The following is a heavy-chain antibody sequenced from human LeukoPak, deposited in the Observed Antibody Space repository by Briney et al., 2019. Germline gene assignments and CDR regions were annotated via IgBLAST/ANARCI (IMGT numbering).Heavy chain of an antibody. CDR2: IKQDGSEK. J-gene: IGHJ4*02. CDR1: GFTVSSNY. Sequence: GGSLRLSCAASGFTVSSNYMSWVRQAPGKGLEWVANIKQDGSEKYYVDSVKGRFTISRDNAKNSLYLQMNTLRAEDTAVYYCARGDRGTYWGQGTLVTVSS. V-gene: IGHV3-7*01. D-gene: IGHD3-10*01. CDR3: ARGDRGTY.